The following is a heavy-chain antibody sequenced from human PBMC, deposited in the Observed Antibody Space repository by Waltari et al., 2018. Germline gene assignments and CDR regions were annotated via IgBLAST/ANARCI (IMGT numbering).Heavy chain of an antibody. V-gene: IGHV3-7*01. D-gene: IGHD1-26*01. CDR1: GFTFSSYW. CDR3: ARDTPGESYYLRSNWFDP. CDR2: IKQDGSEK. J-gene: IGHJ5*02. Sequence: EVQLVESGGGLVQPGGSLRLSCAASGFTFSSYWMSWVRQAPGKGLEWVANIKQDGSEKYYVDSVKGRFTISRDNAKNSLYLQMNSLRAEDTAVYYCARDTPGESYYLRSNWFDPWGQGTLVTVSS.